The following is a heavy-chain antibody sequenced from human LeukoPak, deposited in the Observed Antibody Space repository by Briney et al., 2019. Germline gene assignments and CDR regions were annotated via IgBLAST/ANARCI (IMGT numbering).Heavy chain of an antibody. CDR3: ARDHPDYDFWSGYYMDV. J-gene: IGHJ6*03. V-gene: IGHV4-4*07. CDR1: GGSISSYY. Sequence: SETLSLTCTVSGGSISSYYWSWIRQPAGKGLEWIGRIYTSGSTNYNPSLKSRVTMSVDTSKNQFSLKLSSVTAADTAVYYCARDHPDYDFWSGYYMDVWGKGTTVTVSS. CDR2: IYTSGST. D-gene: IGHD3-3*01.